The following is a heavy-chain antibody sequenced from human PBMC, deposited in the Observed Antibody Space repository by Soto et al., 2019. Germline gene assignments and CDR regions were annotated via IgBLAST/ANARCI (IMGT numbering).Heavy chain of an antibody. CDR1: GGTFSSYS. Sequence: QVQLVQSGAEVKKPGSSVEVSCKASGGTFSSYSINWVRQAPGQGLEWMGEIIPIFGTANYAQKFQGRVTITADEPTSTAYMELSSLRSEDTAVYYCARDGGRHSGGIDYWGQGTLVTVSS. CDR3: ARDGGRHSGGIDY. J-gene: IGHJ4*02. V-gene: IGHV1-69*01. CDR2: IIPIFGTA. D-gene: IGHD1-26*01.